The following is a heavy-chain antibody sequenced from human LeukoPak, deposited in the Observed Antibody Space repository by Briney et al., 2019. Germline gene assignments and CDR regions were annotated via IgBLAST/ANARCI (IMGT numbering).Heavy chain of an antibody. CDR3: ARAGDVVVVPPTAYLPPRYYMDV. Sequence: SETLSLTCTVSGGPISRGTYYWSWIRQTAEKRLEWTRRIYATGNTKYNPSLMSRVTISLDTSKNQFSLILSSVTAADTAVYYCARAGDVVVVPPTAYLPPRYYMDVWGKGTSVTVSS. CDR1: GGPISRGTYY. J-gene: IGHJ6*03. V-gene: IGHV4-61*02. CDR2: IYATGNT. D-gene: IGHD2-2*01.